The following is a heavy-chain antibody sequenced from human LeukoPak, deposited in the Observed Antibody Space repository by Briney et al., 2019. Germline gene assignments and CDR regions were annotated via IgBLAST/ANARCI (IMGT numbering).Heavy chain of an antibody. D-gene: IGHD2-2*01. V-gene: IGHV1-18*01. CDR2: ISAYNGNT. CDR3: ARDINAYCSSTSCYQPYFDY. Sequence: ASVKVSCKASGYTFTSYGISWVRQAPAQGLEWMGWISAYNGNTNYAQKLQGRVTMTKDTSTSTAYMELRSLRSDDTAVYYCARDINAYCSSTSCYQPYFDYWGQGTLVTVSS. J-gene: IGHJ4*02. CDR1: GYTFTSYG.